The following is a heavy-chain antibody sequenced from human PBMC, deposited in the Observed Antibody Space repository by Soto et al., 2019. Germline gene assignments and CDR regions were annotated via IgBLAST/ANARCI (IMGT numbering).Heavy chain of an antibody. D-gene: IGHD3-3*01. Sequence: GGSLRLSCAASGFTFSSYAMSWVRQAPGNGLEWVSAISGSGGSTYYADSVKGRFTISRDNSKNTLYLQMNSLRAEDTAVYYCAKAPPSAYYDFWSDHIKVGLMPDYWGQGTLVTVSS. J-gene: IGHJ4*02. CDR1: GFTFSSYA. CDR3: AKAPPSAYYDFWSDHIKVGLMPDY. CDR2: ISGSGGST. V-gene: IGHV3-23*01.